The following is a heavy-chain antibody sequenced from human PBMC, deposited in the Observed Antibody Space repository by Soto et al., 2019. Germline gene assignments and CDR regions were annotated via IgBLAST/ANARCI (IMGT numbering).Heavy chain of an antibody. CDR1: GGSISSGDYY. D-gene: IGHD3-3*01. V-gene: IGHV4-30-4*01. J-gene: IGHJ6*02. CDR2: IYYSGST. CDR3: ARDYKGVNDFWSGYLYYYYYGMDV. Sequence: SETLSLTCTVSGGSISSGDYYWSWIRQPPGKGLEWIGYIYYSGSTYYNPSLKSRVTMSVDTSKNQFSLKMSSVTAADTAVYYCARDYKGVNDFWSGYLYYYYYGMDVWGQGTTVTVSS.